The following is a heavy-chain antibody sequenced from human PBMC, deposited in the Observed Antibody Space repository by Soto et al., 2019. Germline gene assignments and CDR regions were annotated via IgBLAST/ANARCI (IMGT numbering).Heavy chain of an antibody. CDR1: GGTIGSYY. V-gene: IGHV4-59*08. D-gene: IGHD5-18*01. CDR3: ARHDVSYGHYNWFDP. J-gene: IGHJ5*02. CDR2: IYYSGST. Sequence: SETLSLTCTVSGGTIGSYYWSWIRQPPGKGLEWIGYIYYSGSTNYNPSLKSRVTISVDKSKNQFSLKLSSVTAADTAVYYCARHDVSYGHYNWFDPWGQGTLVTVSS.